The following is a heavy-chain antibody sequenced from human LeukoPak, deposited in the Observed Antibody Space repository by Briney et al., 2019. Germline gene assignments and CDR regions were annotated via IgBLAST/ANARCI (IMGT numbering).Heavy chain of an antibody. CDR3: AKGKQNLLAEY. J-gene: IGHJ4*02. Sequence: GGSLRLSCGGSGFIFNNYGMNWVRQAPGKGLEWVSSIDSSSSYIYYADSVKGRFTISRDNSKNTLYLQMNSLRPEDTAVYHCAKGKQNLLAEYWGQGTLVTVSS. V-gene: IGHV3-21*01. D-gene: IGHD2/OR15-2a*01. CDR2: IDSSSSYI. CDR1: GFIFNNYG.